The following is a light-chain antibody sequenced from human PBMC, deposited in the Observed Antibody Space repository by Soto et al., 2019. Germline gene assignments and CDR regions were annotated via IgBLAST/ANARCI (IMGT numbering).Light chain of an antibody. CDR3: LQDINYPWT. CDR1: QGIRND. V-gene: IGKV1-6*01. Sequence: AIQMPQSPSSLSASVGDSAPITCRASQGIRNDLGWYQQKPGKAPKLLIYAASNLQSGVPPRFSGSGSGTDFTLAINSLQPEESATYYCLQDINYPWTFGQGTKVDIK. J-gene: IGKJ1*01. CDR2: AAS.